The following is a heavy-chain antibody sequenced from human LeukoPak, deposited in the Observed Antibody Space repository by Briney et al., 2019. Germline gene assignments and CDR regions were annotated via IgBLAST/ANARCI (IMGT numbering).Heavy chain of an antibody. CDR3: ASYPNMVVVVAGPTTGFDY. J-gene: IGHJ4*02. D-gene: IGHD2-15*01. CDR1: GGSISSSSYY. V-gene: IGHV4-39*07. Sequence: SETLSLTCTVSGGSISSSSYYWGWIRQPPGKGLEWIGSIYYSGSTYYNPSLKSRVTISVDTSKNQFSLKLSSVTAADTAVYYCASYPNMVVVVAGPTTGFDYWGQGTLVTVSS. CDR2: IYYSGST.